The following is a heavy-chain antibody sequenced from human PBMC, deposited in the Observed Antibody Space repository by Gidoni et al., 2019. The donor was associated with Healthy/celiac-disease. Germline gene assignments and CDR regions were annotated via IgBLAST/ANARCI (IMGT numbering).Heavy chain of an antibody. J-gene: IGHJ4*02. CDR3: ARTSYDSSGYYQLHFDY. CDR2: INAGNGNT. D-gene: IGHD3-22*01. CDR1: GYTSTSYA. V-gene: IGHV1-3*01. Sequence: QVQLVQSGAEVQKPGASVMVSCKASGYTSTSYAMHWVRQAPGQRLGWMGWINAGNGNTKYSQKFQGRVTITRDTSASTAYMELSSLRSEDTAVYYCARTSYDSSGYYQLHFDYWGQGTLVTVSS.